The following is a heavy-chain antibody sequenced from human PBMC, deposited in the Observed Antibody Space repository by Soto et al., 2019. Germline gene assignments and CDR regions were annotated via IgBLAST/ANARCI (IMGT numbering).Heavy chain of an antibody. Sequence: SVKVSCKASGGTFSSYAISWLRQSPGQGLEWMGGIIPIFGTANYAQKFQGRVTITADESTSTAYMELSSLRSEDTAVYYCARGVGAAAGYDAFDIWGQGTMVTVSS. D-gene: IGHD6-13*01. CDR3: ARGVGAAAGYDAFDI. J-gene: IGHJ3*02. V-gene: IGHV1-69*13. CDR1: GGTFSSYA. CDR2: IIPIFGTA.